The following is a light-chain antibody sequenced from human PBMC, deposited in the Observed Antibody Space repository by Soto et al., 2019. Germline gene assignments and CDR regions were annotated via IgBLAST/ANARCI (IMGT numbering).Light chain of an antibody. Sequence: QSALTQPASVSGSPGQSITISCTGTNSDVGGYNYVSWYQHYPGKAPKVMIYDVSNRPSGVSNRFSGSKSGNTASLTISGLQAEDEADYYCSSYTSTSTPVVFGGGTKLTVL. V-gene: IGLV2-14*03. J-gene: IGLJ2*01. CDR3: SSYTSTSTPVV. CDR1: NSDVGGYNY. CDR2: DVS.